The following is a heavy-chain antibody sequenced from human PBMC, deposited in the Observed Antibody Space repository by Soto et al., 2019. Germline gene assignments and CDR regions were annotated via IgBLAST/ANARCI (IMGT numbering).Heavy chain of an antibody. Sequence: ASVKVSCKASGYTFTSYDINWVRQATGQGLEWMGWMNPNSGNTGYAQKFQGRVTMTRNTSISTAYMELSSLRSEDTAVYYCARRDYDILTGYLSTWFDPWGQGTLVTVSS. CDR1: GYTFTSYD. J-gene: IGHJ5*02. V-gene: IGHV1-8*01. CDR2: MNPNSGNT. CDR3: ARRDYDILTGYLSTWFDP. D-gene: IGHD3-9*01.